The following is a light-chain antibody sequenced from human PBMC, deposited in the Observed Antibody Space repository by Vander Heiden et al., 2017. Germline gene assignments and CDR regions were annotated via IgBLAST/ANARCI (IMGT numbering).Light chain of an antibody. CDR2: GTN. J-gene: IGLJ2*01. CDR1: SLRRYY. V-gene: IGLV3-19*01. CDR3: NSRDTSGNPVV. Sequence: SSELTQDPAVFVALGQPVSITCPGDSLRRYYATWYQQKPGQAPVLVMYGTNNRPSGIPTRFSGASSGNRAYLTITGAQAEDEADYYCNSRDTSGNPVVFGGGTKVTVL.